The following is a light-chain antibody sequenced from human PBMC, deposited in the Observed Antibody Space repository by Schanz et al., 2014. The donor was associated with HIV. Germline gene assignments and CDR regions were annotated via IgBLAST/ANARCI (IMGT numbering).Light chain of an antibody. J-gene: IGLJ2*01. Sequence: QSVLTQPPSVSAAPGQKVAISCSGGSSNIGDNYVSWYQQFPGTAPTLLIYDNNRRPSGIPGRFSGAKSGTSATLGITGLQTGDEADYYCGTWDSSLSAVVFGGGTKLTVL. CDR2: DNN. V-gene: IGLV1-51*01. CDR3: GTWDSSLSAVV. CDR1: SSNIGDNY.